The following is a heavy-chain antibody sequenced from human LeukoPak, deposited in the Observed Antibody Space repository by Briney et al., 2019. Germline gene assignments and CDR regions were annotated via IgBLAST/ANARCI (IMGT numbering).Heavy chain of an antibody. CDR2: ISSSSSYI. V-gene: IGHV3-21*01. Sequence: GGSLRLSCAASGFTFSSYGMNWVRQAPGKGLEWVSSISSSSSYIYYADSVKGRFTISRDNAKNSLYLQMNSLRAEDTAVYYCARTIRDYCSGGSCSTFYYYYYMDVWGKGTTVTVSS. J-gene: IGHJ6*03. D-gene: IGHD2-15*01. CDR3: ARTIRDYCSGGSCSTFYYYYYMDV. CDR1: GFTFSSYG.